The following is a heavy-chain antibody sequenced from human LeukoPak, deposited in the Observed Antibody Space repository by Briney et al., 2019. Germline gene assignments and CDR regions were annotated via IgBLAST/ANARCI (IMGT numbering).Heavy chain of an antibody. CDR2: ISSSSSYI. Sequence: GGSLRLSCAASGFTFSSYSMNWVRQAPGKGLEWVSSISSSSSYIYYADSVKGRFTISRDNAENSLYLQMNSLRAEDTAVYYCAREGTDDYGDYKRPGAFDIWGQGTMVTVSS. CDR3: AREGTDDYGDYKRPGAFDI. CDR1: GFTFSSYS. D-gene: IGHD4-17*01. J-gene: IGHJ3*02. V-gene: IGHV3-21*01.